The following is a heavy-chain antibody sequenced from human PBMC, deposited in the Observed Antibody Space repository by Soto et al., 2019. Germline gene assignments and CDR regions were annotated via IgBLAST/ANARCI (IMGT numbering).Heavy chain of an antibody. J-gene: IGHJ3*01. CDR2: ISSSGGSA. CDR1: GFTFGSYA. V-gene: IGHV3-23*01. D-gene: IGHD6-6*01. CDR3: TNRKLPTRPWGPAFDV. Sequence: SLRLSCAASGFTFGSYAMSWVRQAPGKGLEWVSAISSSGGSAFYPDSVRGRFTISRDNSKNTLFLQMNSLRAEDTAVYYCTNRKLPTRPWGPAFDVWGQGTMVTVSS.